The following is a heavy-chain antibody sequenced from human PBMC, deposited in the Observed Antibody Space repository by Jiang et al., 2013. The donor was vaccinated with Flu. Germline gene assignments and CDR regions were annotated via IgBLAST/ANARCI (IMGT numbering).Heavy chain of an antibody. Sequence: GSGLVKPSQTLSLTCTVSGGSISSGGYYWSWIRQHPGKGLEWIGYIYYSGSTYYNPSLKSRVTISVDTSKNQFSLKLSSVTAADTAVYYCAREDYSNYLIDYWGQGILVTVSS. V-gene: IGHV4-31*03. CDR2: IYYSGST. J-gene: IGHJ4*02. CDR3: AREDYSNYLIDY. D-gene: IGHD4-11*01. CDR1: GGSISSGGYY.